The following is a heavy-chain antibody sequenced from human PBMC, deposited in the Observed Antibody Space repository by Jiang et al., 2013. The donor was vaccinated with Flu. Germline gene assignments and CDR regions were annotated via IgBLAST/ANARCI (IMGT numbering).Heavy chain of an antibody. Sequence: GLVQPGGSLRLSCAASGFTFSSYAMSWVRQAPGKGLEWVSAISGSGGSTYYADSVKGRFTISRDNSKNTLYLQMNSLRAEDTAVYYCAKDQWELLRRRPRLYFDYWGQGTLVTVSS. J-gene: IGHJ4*02. CDR3: AKDQWELLRRRPRLYFDY. CDR2: ISGSGGST. V-gene: IGHV3-23*01. D-gene: IGHD1-26*01. CDR1: GFTFSSYA.